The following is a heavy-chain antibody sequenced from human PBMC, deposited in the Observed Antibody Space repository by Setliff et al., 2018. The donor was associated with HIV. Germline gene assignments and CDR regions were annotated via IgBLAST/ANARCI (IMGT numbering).Heavy chain of an antibody. CDR3: ARGIAVAGPYFDY. V-gene: IGHV4-34*01. Sequence: ASETLSLTCAVYGGSFSGYYWSWIRQPPGKGLEWIGEINHSGSTNYNPSLKSRVTILVDTSKNQFSLKLSSVTAADTAVYYCARGIAVAGPYFDYWGQGTLVTVSS. D-gene: IGHD6-19*01. CDR2: INHSGST. CDR1: GGSFSGYY. J-gene: IGHJ4*02.